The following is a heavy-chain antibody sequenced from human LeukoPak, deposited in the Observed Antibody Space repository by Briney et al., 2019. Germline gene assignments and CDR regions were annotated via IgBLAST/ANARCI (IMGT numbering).Heavy chain of an antibody. D-gene: IGHD1-26*01. V-gene: IGHV3-33*01. CDR1: GFTFSSYG. Sequence: PGRSLRLSCAASGFTFSSYGMHWVRQAPGKGLEWVAVIWYDGSHKYYADSVKGRFTISRDNSKNTLYLQMNSLRAEDTAVYYCAREGAVGASSGMDVWGQGTTVTVSS. J-gene: IGHJ6*02. CDR2: IWYDGSHK. CDR3: AREGAVGASSGMDV.